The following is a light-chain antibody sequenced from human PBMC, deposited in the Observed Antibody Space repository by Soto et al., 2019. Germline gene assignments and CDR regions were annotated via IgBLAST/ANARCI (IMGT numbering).Light chain of an antibody. CDR2: ATS. CDR3: QQYLNWPPRYT. CDR1: QSVSRN. V-gene: IGKV3-15*01. Sequence: EIVMTQSPATLSVSPGERVTLSCRASQSVSRNLAWYQQKPGQAPRLLIYATSTRAADIPGRFSGSGSGTEFTLTISSLQSEDFAVYYCQQYLNWPPRYTFGQGTKLEIK. J-gene: IGKJ2*01.